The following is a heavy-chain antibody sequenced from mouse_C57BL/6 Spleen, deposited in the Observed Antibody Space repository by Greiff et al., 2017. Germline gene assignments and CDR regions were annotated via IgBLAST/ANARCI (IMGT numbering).Heavy chain of an antibody. CDR2: IDPETGGT. V-gene: IGHV1-15*01. Sequence: VQLQQSGAELVRPGASVTLSCKASGYTFTDYEMHWVKQTPVHGLEWIGAIDPETGGTAYNQKFKGKAILTADKSSSTAYMELRSLTSEDSAVYYCTTPSDYYGSSYDFDYWGQGTTLTVSS. CDR3: TTPSDYYGSSYDFDY. D-gene: IGHD1-1*01. J-gene: IGHJ2*01. CDR1: GYTFTDYE.